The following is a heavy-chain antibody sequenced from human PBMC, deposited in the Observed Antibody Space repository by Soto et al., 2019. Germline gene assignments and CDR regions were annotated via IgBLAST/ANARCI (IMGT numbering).Heavy chain of an antibody. V-gene: IGHV3-23*01. CDR2: ISGSGANT. D-gene: IGHD2-21*01. CDR1: GFIFSTYA. Sequence: PGGSLRLSCAASGFIFSTYAMSWVRQAPGKGLEWVSSISGSGANTYYADSVKGRFTISRDNSKDTLSLQMNSLRAEDTAIYYCVKDHLATGDAIRFDPWSQETLLTVSS. CDR3: VKDHLATGDAIRFDP. J-gene: IGHJ5*02.